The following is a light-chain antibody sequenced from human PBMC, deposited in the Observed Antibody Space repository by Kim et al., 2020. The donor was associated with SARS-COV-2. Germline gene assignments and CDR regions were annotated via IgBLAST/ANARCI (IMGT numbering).Light chain of an antibody. J-gene: IGKJ2*03. Sequence: VSPGERATPSCAASQRIASHLAWYQQKPGQAPRLLSSGASARATGIPDRFSGSGSGTDFTLTISSLQSEDFAVYYCQHYSNWPPYSFGQGTKLEI. V-gene: IGKV3-15*01. CDR3: QHYSNWPPYS. CDR2: GAS. CDR1: QRIASH.